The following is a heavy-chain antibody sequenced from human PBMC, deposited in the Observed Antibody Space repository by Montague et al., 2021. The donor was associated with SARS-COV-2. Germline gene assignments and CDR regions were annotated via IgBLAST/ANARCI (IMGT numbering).Heavy chain of an antibody. Sequence: SETLSLTCTVSGGSISSNFWGWIRQPPGKGLEWIGYIYYSGSTNYNPSLKSRVTISVDTSKKQFSLQLSSVTAADTAVYYCARTRGYDPLFDFWGQGTLVTVSS. CDR3: ARTRGYDPLFDF. CDR1: GGSISSNF. J-gene: IGHJ4*02. V-gene: IGHV4-59*01. CDR2: IYYSGST. D-gene: IGHD5-12*01.